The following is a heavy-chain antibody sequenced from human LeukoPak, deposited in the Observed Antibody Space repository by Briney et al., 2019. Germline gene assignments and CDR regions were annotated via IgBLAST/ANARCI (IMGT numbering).Heavy chain of an antibody. Sequence: SETLSLTCAVYGGSSSGYYWSWIRQPPGKGLEWIGEINHSGSTNYNPSLKSRATISVDTSKNQFSLKLSSVTAADTAVYYCARGSRGAAGFDYWGQGTLVTVSS. J-gene: IGHJ4*02. CDR1: GGSSSGYY. CDR3: ARGSRGAAGFDY. V-gene: IGHV4-34*01. D-gene: IGHD6-13*01. CDR2: INHSGST.